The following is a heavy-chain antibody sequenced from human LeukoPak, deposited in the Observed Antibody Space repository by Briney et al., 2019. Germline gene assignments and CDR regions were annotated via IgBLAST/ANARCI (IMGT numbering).Heavy chain of an antibody. CDR2: ISGSGGST. CDR1: GFTFSSYA. D-gene: IGHD2-21*01. J-gene: IGHJ4*02. V-gene: IGHV3-23*01. Sequence: GGSLRLSCAASGFTFSSYAVSWVRQAPGKGLEWVSAISGSGGSTYYADSVKGRFTISRDNSKNTLYLQMNSLRAEDTAVYYCAKFLPTHIVVANYYFDFWGQGTLVTVST. CDR3: AKFLPTHIVVANYYFDF.